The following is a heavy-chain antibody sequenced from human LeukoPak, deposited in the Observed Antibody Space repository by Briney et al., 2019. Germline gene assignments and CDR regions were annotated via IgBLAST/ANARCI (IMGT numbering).Heavy chain of an antibody. CDR2: ISYDGSNK. J-gene: IGHJ4*02. V-gene: IGHV3-30*18. D-gene: IGHD6-6*01. CDR3: ANLEGYSSSVGDY. CDR1: GFTFSSYG. Sequence: GGSLRLSCAASGFTFSSYGMHWVRQAPGKGLEWVAVISYDGSNKYYADSVKGRFTISRDNSKNTLYLQMNSLRAEDTAVYYWANLEGYSSSVGDYGGQEPLATVPS.